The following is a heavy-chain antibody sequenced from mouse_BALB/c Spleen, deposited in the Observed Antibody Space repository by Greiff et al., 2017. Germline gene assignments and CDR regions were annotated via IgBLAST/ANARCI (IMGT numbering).Heavy chain of an antibody. Sequence: VKLMESGPGLVAPSQSLSITCTVSGFSLTSYGVHWVRQPPGKGLEWLGVIWAGGSTNYNSALMSRLSISKDNSKSQVFLKMNSLQTDDTAMYYCAKQRTTHPGAYWGQGTLVTVSA. CDR2: IWAGGST. J-gene: IGHJ3*01. V-gene: IGHV2-9*02. CDR1: GFSLTSYG. CDR3: AKQRTTHPGAY.